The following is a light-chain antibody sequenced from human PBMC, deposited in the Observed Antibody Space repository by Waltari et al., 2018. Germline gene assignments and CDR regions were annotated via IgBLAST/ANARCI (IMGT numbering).Light chain of an antibody. CDR3: SLYYGDARWV. J-gene: IGLJ3*02. Sequence: VLTPEPSLTVSPGGTVTLTCDSTTGVFTTQYYPNWFQQKPGQSPRTLIYDTDKKHSWTPARFSGSLLGGKAALTLSNVQPEDEADYYCSLYYGDARWVFGGGTKLTVL. CDR2: DTD. CDR1: TGVFTTQYY. V-gene: IGLV7-43*01.